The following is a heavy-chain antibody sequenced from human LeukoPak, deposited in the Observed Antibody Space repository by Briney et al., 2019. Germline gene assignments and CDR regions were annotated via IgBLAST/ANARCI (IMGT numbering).Heavy chain of an antibody. Sequence: GGSLRLSCAASGFTFSSSGMHWVPQAPGKGLECVAYIRYDGGIKHHADSVKGRFTVSRDNSKNTLHLQMNSLRPEDTAVYYCTKPASGSTRERFEYWGQGTLVTVSS. V-gene: IGHV3-30*02. CDR3: TKPASGSTRERFEY. J-gene: IGHJ4*02. CDR2: IRYDGGIK. D-gene: IGHD1-26*01. CDR1: GFTFSSSG.